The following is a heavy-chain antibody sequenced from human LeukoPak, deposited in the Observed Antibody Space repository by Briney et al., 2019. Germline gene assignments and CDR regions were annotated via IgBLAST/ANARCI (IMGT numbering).Heavy chain of an antibody. Sequence: SETLSLTCTVSGGSISSGGYYWSWIRQHPGKGLEWIGYIYYSGSTYYNPSLKSRVTISVDTSKNQFSLKLSSVTAADTAVYYCARDYFTSYYYYGMDVWGQGTTVTVSS. D-gene: IGHD2/OR15-2a*01. CDR1: GGSISSGGYY. J-gene: IGHJ6*02. CDR2: IYYSGST. V-gene: IGHV4-31*03. CDR3: ARDYFTSYYYYGMDV.